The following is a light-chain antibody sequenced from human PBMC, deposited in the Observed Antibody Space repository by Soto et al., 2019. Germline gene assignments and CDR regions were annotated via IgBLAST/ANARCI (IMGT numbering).Light chain of an antibody. CDR2: EVT. Sequence: QSALTQPASVSGSPGQSITISCNGTSSDVGGYNYVSWYQQHPGKAPKLMIYEVTNRPSGVSNRFSASKSGNTASLTISGLQAEDEADYYCNSYTTSSTLVFGGGTKLTVL. V-gene: IGLV2-14*01. J-gene: IGLJ2*01. CDR1: SSDVGGYNY. CDR3: NSYTTSSTLV.